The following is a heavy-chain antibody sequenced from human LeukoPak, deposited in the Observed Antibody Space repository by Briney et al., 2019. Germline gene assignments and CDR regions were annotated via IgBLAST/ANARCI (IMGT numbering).Heavy chain of an antibody. V-gene: IGHV4-34*01. CDR3: ARGRGTGSYFYD. J-gene: IGHJ4*02. CDR1: GGSFSGYY. Sequence: SETLSLTCAVYGGSFSGYYWGWIGQPPGKGLEWIGEINRGGSTNYNPSLKSRVAISIDMSRNYFSLKLSSVTAADTAVYYCARGRGTGSYFYDWGQGTLVTVSS. CDR2: INRGGST. D-gene: IGHD3/OR15-3a*01.